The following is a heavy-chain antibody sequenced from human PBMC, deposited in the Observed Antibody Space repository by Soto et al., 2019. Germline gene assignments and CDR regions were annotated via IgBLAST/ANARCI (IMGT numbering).Heavy chain of an antibody. CDR3: AKRSSSSTFDY. CDR1: GFTFSSYA. V-gene: IGHV3-23*01. J-gene: IGHJ4*02. CDR2: ISGSEDST. D-gene: IGHD6-6*01. Sequence: EVQLLESGGGLVKPGESLRLSCAASGFTFSSYAMSWVRQAPGKGLEWVSVISGSEDSTYYADSVKGRFTISRDNSKNTLYLQMNSLRAEDTAVYYCAKRSSSSTFDYWGQGTLVTVSS.